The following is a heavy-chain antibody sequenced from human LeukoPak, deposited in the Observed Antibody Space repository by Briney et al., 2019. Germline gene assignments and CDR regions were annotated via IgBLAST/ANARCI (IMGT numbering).Heavy chain of an antibody. CDR1: GGSISSYY. CDR3: ARGIAAAVDFGY. V-gene: IGHV4-59*08. Sequence: PSETLSLTCTVSGGSISSYYWSWIRQPPGKGLEWIGYIYYSGSTNYNPSLKSRVTISVDTSKNQFSLKLSSVTAADTAVYYCARGIAAAVDFGYWGQGTLVTVSS. J-gene: IGHJ4*02. D-gene: IGHD6-13*01. CDR2: IYYSGST.